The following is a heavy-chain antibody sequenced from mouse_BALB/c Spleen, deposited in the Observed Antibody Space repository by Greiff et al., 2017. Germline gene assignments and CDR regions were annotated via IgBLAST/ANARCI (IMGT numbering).Heavy chain of an antibody. Sequence: EVQRVESGGDLVKPGGSLKLSCAASGFTFSSYGMSWVRQTPDKRLEWVATISSGGSYTYYPDSVKGRFTISRDNAKNTLFLQMTSLRSEDTAMYYCARGTPGTWFAYWGQGTLVTVSA. CDR1: GFTFSSYG. J-gene: IGHJ3*01. D-gene: IGHD4-1*01. CDR3: ARGTPGTWFAY. V-gene: IGHV5-6*01. CDR2: ISSGGSYT.